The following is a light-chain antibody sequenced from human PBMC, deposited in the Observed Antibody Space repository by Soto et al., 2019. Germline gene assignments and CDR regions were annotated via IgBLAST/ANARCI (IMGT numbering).Light chain of an antibody. CDR1: QSVSSN. V-gene: IGKV3-15*01. Sequence: EIVMTQSPATLSVSPGERATLSCRASQSVSSNLAWYQQKPGQAPRLLIYGASTRATGISARFSGSGSGTEFTLTISSLQSEEFAVYYCQQYNNWPQTVGQGTKVEIK. J-gene: IGKJ1*01. CDR2: GAS. CDR3: QQYNNWPQT.